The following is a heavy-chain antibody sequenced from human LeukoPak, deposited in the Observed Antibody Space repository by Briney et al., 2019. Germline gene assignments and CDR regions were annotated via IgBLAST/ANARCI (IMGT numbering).Heavy chain of an antibody. J-gene: IGHJ4*02. V-gene: IGHV6-1*01. D-gene: IGHD3-22*01. CDR3: ARGIADSTGYYYVDY. CDR1: GDSVSSNSAT. Sequence: SQTLSLTYGISGDSVSSNSATWNWIRQSPSRVLEWQGRTYYRSKWSNDDAVYVKSRIRINPDTSKNQFSLQLNSVTPDDTAVYFCARGIADSTGYYYVDYWGQGTLVTVSS. CDR2: TYYRSKWSN.